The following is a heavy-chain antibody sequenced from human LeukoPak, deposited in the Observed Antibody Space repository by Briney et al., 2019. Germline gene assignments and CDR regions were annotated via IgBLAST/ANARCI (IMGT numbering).Heavy chain of an antibody. CDR3: ARDQAFDWYYYYYGMDV. Sequence: GGSLRLSCAASGFTFRNYALSWVRQAPGKGLEWVSSIGTSDNATYYADPVKGRFTISRDNSKNTLYLQMNSLRAEDTAVYYCARDQAFDWYYYYYGMDVWGLGTTVSVSS. CDR2: IGTSDNAT. V-gene: IGHV3-23*01. D-gene: IGHD3-9*01. CDR1: GFTFRNYA. J-gene: IGHJ6*02.